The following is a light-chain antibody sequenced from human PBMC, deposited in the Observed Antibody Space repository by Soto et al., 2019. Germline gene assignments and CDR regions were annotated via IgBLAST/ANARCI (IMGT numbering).Light chain of an antibody. V-gene: IGKV3-11*01. J-gene: IGKJ4*01. CDR3: QQRKDWPLT. CDR2: DGF. Sequence: EIVLTQSPATLSLSPGERATLSCRASQTIDNYLHWYRQKPGQAPRLLIYDGFYRAAGVPARFSGVGSGTDFTLTISSLEPEDFAFYYCQQRKDWPLTFGGGTRVEI. CDR1: QTIDNY.